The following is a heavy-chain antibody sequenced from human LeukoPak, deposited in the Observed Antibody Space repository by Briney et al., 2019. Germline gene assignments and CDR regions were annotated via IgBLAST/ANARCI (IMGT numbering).Heavy chain of an antibody. V-gene: IGHV3-30*04. J-gene: IGHJ3*02. Sequence: GGSLRLSCAASGFTFSNYAMDWVRQAPGQGLEGGAVISKDGSMKYYADSVQGRFTVSRDNSENTLHLQMNSLKTEDTAVYYCAGESFDIWGQGTMVTVSS. CDR2: ISKDGSMK. CDR1: GFTFSNYA. CDR3: AGESFDI.